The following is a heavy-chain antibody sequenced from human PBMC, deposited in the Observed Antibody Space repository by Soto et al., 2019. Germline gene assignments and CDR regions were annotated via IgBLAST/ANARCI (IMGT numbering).Heavy chain of an antibody. J-gene: IGHJ3*02. V-gene: IGHV3-48*03. CDR3: AREPLSDETDT. CDR2: IRANDESI. CDR1: GFDFVIYE. Sequence: GGSXRLSCVSSGFDFVIYEMSWVRQAPGKGLEWVSNIRANDESIYYADSVKGRVSVSRDNAKNSLFPEMNSLRVEETAVYYCAREPLSDETDTWGKGTMVT. D-gene: IGHD2-21*01.